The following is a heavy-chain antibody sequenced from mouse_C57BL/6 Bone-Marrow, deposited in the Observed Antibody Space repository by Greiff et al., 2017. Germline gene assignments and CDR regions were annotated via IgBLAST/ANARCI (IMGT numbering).Heavy chain of an antibody. D-gene: IGHD1-1*01. J-gene: IGHJ2*01. V-gene: IGHV1-62-2*01. Sequence: VQLQQSGAELVQPGASVKLSCKASGYTFTAYTIPWVKQSPGQGLEWIGWFYPGSGSIKYNENFKDKATLTADKSSSTVYMELSRMTSDDSAVYSCVNHGTTVVAPYYFDYWGQGTTLTVSS. CDR1: GYTFTAYT. CDR3: VNHGTTVVAPYYFDY. CDR2: FYPGSGSI.